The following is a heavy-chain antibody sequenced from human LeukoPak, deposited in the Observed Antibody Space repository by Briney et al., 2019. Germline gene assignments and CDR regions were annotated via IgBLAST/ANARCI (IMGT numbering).Heavy chain of an antibody. CDR2: IYTSGST. D-gene: IGHD3-3*01. CDR3: ARGYYDFWSGSALYHYGMDV. Sequence: SETLSLTCTVSGGSISSGSYYWSWIRQPAGKGLEWIGRIYTSGSTNYNPSLKSRVTISVDTSKNQFSLKLSSVTAADTAVYYCARGYYDFWSGSALYHYGMDVWGQGTTVTVSS. CDR1: GGSISSGSYY. V-gene: IGHV4-61*02. J-gene: IGHJ6*02.